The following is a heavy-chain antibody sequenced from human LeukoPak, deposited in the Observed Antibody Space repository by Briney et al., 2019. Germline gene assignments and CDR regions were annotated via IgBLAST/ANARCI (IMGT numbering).Heavy chain of an antibody. D-gene: IGHD5-18*01. Sequence: GGSLRLSCAASGFTFSSYAMSWVRQAPGKGLEWVSAISGSGGSTYYADSVKGRSTISRDNSKNTLYLQMNSLRAEDTAVYYCAKDPGYSYGYPFDYWGQGTLVTVSS. CDR2: ISGSGGST. V-gene: IGHV3-23*01. CDR1: GFTFSSYA. CDR3: AKDPGYSYGYPFDY. J-gene: IGHJ4*02.